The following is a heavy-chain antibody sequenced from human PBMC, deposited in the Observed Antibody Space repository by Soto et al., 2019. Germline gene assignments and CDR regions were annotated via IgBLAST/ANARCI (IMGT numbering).Heavy chain of an antibody. J-gene: IGHJ6*02. CDR2: IIPIFGTA. CDR1: GGTFSSYA. V-gene: IGHV1-69*01. Sequence: QVQLVQSGAEVKKPGSSVKVSCKASGGTFSSYAISWVRQAPGQGLEWMGGIIPIFGTANYAQKFQGRVTITADESTSTAYMELSSLRSEDTAVYYCAGDHTATIFGYYGMDVWGQGTTVIVSS. CDR3: AGDHTATIFGYYGMDV. D-gene: IGHD3-3*01.